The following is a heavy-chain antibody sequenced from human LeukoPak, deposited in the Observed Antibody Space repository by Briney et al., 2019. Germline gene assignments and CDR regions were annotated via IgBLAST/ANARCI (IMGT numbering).Heavy chain of an antibody. Sequence: SETLSLTCTVSGGSISSSNYYWGWIRQPPGKGLEWIGSMYYSGNTDYNPSLKSRVTISVDTSKNQFSLKVSPVTAADTAVYYCARTLGWASSRYPFDGWGQGTLVTVSS. CDR3: ARTLGWASSRYPFDG. J-gene: IGHJ4*02. CDR2: MYYSGNT. V-gene: IGHV4-39*01. D-gene: IGHD3-16*02. CDR1: GGSISSSNYY.